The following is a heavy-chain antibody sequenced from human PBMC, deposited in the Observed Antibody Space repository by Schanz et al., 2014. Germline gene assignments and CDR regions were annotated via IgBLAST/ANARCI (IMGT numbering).Heavy chain of an antibody. CDR1: GFTFSSYG. V-gene: IGHV3-30*18. CDR3: AKDSTHIDIVLVPTASDY. J-gene: IGHJ4*02. D-gene: IGHD2-2*01. CDR2: MSYDGSIK. Sequence: QVQLVESGGGVVQPGRSLRLSCAASGFTFSSYGMHWVRQAPGKGLEWVAAMSYDGSIKYYGDSVKGRFTISRDNSKNTMYLHMNSLRSEDPAVYYCAKDSTHIDIVLVPTASDYWGQGTLVTVSS.